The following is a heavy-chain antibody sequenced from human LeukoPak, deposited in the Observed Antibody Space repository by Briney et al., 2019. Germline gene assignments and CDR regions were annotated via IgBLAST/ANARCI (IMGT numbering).Heavy chain of an antibody. CDR1: GFTVSSNY. J-gene: IGHJ3*02. D-gene: IGHD6-13*01. CDR3: AKDREQQLIRTDAFDI. CDR2: IGDSGGST. Sequence: PRGSLRLSCAASGFTVSSNYMTWVRQAPGKGLEWVSAIGDSGGSTYYADSEKGRFTISRDNSKNTLCLQMNSLRAEDTAVYYCAKDREQQLIRTDAFDIWGPGTLVTVSS. V-gene: IGHV3-23*01.